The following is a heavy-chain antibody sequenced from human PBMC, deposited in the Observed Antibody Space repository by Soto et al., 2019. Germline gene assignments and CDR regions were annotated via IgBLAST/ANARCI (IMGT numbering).Heavy chain of an antibody. CDR1: VGTFSSYT. J-gene: IGHJ5*02. D-gene: IGHD3-10*01. CDR3: ARDVLFDP. CDR2: IIPILGIA. Sequence: SVKVSCKAPVGTFSSYTISWVRQAPRQGLEWMGTIIPILGIANYAQKSQGRVTITRDTTASTAYMELSSLRSEDTAVYYWARDVLFDPWGQGTLVTVSS. V-gene: IGHV1-69*04.